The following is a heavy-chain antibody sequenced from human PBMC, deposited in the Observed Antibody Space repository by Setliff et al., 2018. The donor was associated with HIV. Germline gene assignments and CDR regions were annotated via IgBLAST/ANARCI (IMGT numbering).Heavy chain of an antibody. Sequence: SETLSLTCIVSRGSISSTSHYWGWVRQSPGRRLEWIGSIYYSGRTYYNPSLKSRVTMSVDTSTNQFSLDLTSVTAADTAVYFCAGEIAPAARLPNVGGPPPPGYYHYMDVWGKGTTVT. V-gene: IGHV4-39*07. J-gene: IGHJ6*03. CDR1: RGSISSTSHY. CDR3: AGEIAPAARLPNVGGPPPPGYYHYMDV. D-gene: IGHD2-8*01. CDR2: IYYSGRT.